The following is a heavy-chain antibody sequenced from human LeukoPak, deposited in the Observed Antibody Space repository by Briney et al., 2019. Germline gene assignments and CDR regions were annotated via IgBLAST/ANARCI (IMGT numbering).Heavy chain of an antibody. Sequence: SETLSLTCAVYGGSFSGYYWSWIRQPPGKGLEWIGEINHSGSTNYNPSLKCRVTISVDTSKNQFSLKLSSVTAADTAVYYCARGRRYCSSTSCGVDYWGQGTLVTVSS. CDR1: GGSFSGYY. V-gene: IGHV4-34*01. D-gene: IGHD2-2*01. CDR3: ARGRRYCSSTSCGVDY. CDR2: INHSGST. J-gene: IGHJ4*02.